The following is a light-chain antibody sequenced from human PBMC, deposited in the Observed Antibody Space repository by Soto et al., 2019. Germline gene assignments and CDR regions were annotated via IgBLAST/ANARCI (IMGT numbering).Light chain of an antibody. V-gene: IGKV1-9*01. CDR1: QTITNY. CDR3: QLLNDSPPIT. J-gene: IGKJ5*01. Sequence: DIQMTQSPSSLSASVGDRVTITFRASQTITNYLNWYQQQSGKAPKLLIYATDTLQSGVPKRFSGSGSGTEFSLTISSLQPEDFATYYCQLLNDSPPITFGQGTRLEIK. CDR2: ATD.